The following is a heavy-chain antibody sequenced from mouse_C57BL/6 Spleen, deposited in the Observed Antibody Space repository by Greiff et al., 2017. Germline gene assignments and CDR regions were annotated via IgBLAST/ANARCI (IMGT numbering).Heavy chain of an antibody. CDR2: IHPNSGST. CDR3: AGITPVVCDN. V-gene: IGHV1-64*01. D-gene: IGHD1-1*01. CDR1: GYTFTSYW. Sequence: QVQLQQPGAELVKPGASVKLSCKASGYTFTSYWMHWVKQRPGQGLEWIGMIHPNSGSTNYNEKFKSKATLTVDKSSSTAYMQLSSLTSEDSAFYYGAGITPVVCDNWGSGTTVTVS. J-gene: IGHJ1*01.